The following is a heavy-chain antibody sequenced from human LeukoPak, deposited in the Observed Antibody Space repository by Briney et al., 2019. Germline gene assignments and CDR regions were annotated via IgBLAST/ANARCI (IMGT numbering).Heavy chain of an antibody. CDR3: ARAPWGITMIAEA. Sequence: GESLRLSCAAAGFSVSSNYMSWVRQAPGKGLEWVSVIYSGGSTYYADSVKGRFTISRDNSKNTLYLQMNSLRAEDTAVYYCARAPWGITMIAEARGQGTLVTVSS. D-gene: IGHD3-22*01. V-gene: IGHV3-53*01. CDR2: IYSGGST. J-gene: IGHJ4*02. CDR1: GFSVSSNY.